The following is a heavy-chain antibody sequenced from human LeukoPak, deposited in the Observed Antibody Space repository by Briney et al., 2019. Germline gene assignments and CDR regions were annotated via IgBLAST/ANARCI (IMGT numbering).Heavy chain of an antibody. CDR1: GYTFTGYY. D-gene: IGHD3-16*01. V-gene: IGHV1-2*02. J-gene: IGHJ5*02. CDR2: INPNSGGT. Sequence: ASVKVSCKASGYTFTGYYMHWVRQAPGQGLEWMGWINPNSGGTNYAQKFQGRVTMTRDTSISTAYMELSRLRSDDTAVYYSARVGAGDLQTFDPWGQGTLVTVSS. CDR3: ARVGAGDLQTFDP.